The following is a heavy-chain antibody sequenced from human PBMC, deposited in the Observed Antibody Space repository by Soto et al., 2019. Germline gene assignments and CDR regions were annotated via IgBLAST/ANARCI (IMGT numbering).Heavy chain of an antibody. D-gene: IGHD3-10*01. J-gene: IGHJ3*02. Sequence: PGGSLRLSCAASGFAFSSHPMSWVRQAPEKGLEWVAGISDGGDLTYNADSVRGRFTISRDNSRNTLYLQMNSLGAEDTAVYYCARRVIGSSRAFDIWGQGTMVTVSS. CDR2: ISDGGDLT. CDR1: GFAFSSHP. CDR3: ARRVIGSSRAFDI. V-gene: IGHV3-23*01.